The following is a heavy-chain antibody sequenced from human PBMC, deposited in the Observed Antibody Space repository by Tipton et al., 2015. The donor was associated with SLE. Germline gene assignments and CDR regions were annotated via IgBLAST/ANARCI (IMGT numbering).Heavy chain of an antibody. J-gene: IGHJ6*03. V-gene: IGHV4-61*05. CDR2: IHDSGST. D-gene: IGHD2-2*01. Sequence: TLSLTCTVSGGFIGRSTYYWSWIRQFPGKGLEWIGYIHDSGSTNYSPSLKSRVTISVDTSKNQFSLKLSSVTAADTAVYYCARGDMVVVPAAGGGYFYYMDVWGKGTTVTVSS. CDR1: GGFIGRSTYY. CDR3: ARGDMVVVPAAGGGYFYYMDV.